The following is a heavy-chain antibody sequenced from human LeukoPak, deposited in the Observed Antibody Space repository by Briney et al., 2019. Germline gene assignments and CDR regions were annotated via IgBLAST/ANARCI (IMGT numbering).Heavy chain of an antibody. V-gene: IGHV3-66*01. D-gene: IGHD4/OR15-4a*01. CDR2: IYSGGDT. CDR1: GFTVSNNY. Sequence: PGGSLRLSCAASGFTVSNNYMNWVRQAPGKGLEWVSRIYSGGDTHYADSVKGRFTISRDSSKNTLYLQMNSLRAEDTAVYYCARDPPAVRTNTYAWGQGTLVTVSS. J-gene: IGHJ5*02. CDR3: ARDPPAVRTNTYA.